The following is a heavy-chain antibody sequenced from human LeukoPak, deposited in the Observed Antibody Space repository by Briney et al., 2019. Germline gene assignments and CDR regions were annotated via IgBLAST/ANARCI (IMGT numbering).Heavy chain of an antibody. Sequence: QAGGSLRLSCVASGLSFSGQWLNWVRQAPGQGLEWVANIKHDGGEKYYVDSVKGRFTISRDNAENSLSLQMNSLRAEDTAVYYCARDSGDGSGTYYPYGMDVWGQGTAVTVSS. CDR1: GLSFSGQW. V-gene: IGHV3-7*01. CDR2: IKHDGGEK. CDR3: ARDSGDGSGTYYPYGMDV. D-gene: IGHD3-10*01. J-gene: IGHJ6*02.